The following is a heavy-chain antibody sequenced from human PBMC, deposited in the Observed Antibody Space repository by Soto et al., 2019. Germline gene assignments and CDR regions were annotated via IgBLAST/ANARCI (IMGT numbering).Heavy chain of an antibody. CDR3: AREYSSGWSKD. Sequence: QVQLVQSGAEVKKPGASVKVSCKASGYTFTSYDINWVRQATGQGLEWMGWMNPNRGNTGYAQKFQXXVTMTGNTSISTAYMALSSLRSEDTAVYYCAREYSSGWSKDWGQGTLVTVSS. D-gene: IGHD6-19*01. CDR2: MNPNRGNT. V-gene: IGHV1-8*01. CDR1: GYTFTSYD. J-gene: IGHJ4*02.